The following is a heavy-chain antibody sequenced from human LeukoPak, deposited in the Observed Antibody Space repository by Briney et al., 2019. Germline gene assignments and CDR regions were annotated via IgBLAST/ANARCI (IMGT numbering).Heavy chain of an antibody. V-gene: IGHV4-59*01. Sequence: SETLSLTCTVSGDSISNYYWSWIRQPPGKGLKWIGYIYYSGSTNYNPSLKSRVTISVDTSRNQFSLKLSSVTAADTALYYCARGYGSGSHYFDYWGQGSLVTVSS. CDR1: GDSISNYY. CDR3: ARGYGSGSHYFDY. CDR2: IYYSGST. D-gene: IGHD3-10*01. J-gene: IGHJ4*02.